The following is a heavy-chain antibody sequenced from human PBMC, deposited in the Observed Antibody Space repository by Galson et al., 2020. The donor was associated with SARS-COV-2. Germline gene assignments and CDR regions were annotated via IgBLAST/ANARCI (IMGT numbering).Heavy chain of an antibody. CDR2: IYYSGTT. V-gene: IGHV4-39*07. D-gene: IGHD3-10*01. J-gene: IGHJ6*02. CDR3: ARDRTMVQGLNSYYYYGMDV. Sequence: SETLSLTCSVSGDSISSSNYYYWGWIRQPPGRGLEWLGSIYYSGTTYYNPSLKSRVTISVDTSKNQFSLKLSSVTAADTAIYYCARDRTMVQGLNSYYYYGMDVWGQGTTVTASS. CDR1: GDSISSSNYYY.